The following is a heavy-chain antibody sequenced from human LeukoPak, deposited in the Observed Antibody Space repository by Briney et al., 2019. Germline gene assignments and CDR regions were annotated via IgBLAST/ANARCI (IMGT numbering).Heavy chain of an antibody. J-gene: IGHJ6*03. Sequence: GGSLRLSCTASGFTFGDYAMSWVRQAPGKGLEWVSAISGSGGSTYYADSVKGRFTISRDNSKNTLYLQMNSLRAEDTAVYYCAKDGGEASSWWKEDYYYYMDVWGKGTTVSVSS. CDR2: ISGSGGST. V-gene: IGHV3-23*01. CDR1: GFTFGDYA. D-gene: IGHD6-13*01. CDR3: AKDGGEASSWWKEDYYYYMDV.